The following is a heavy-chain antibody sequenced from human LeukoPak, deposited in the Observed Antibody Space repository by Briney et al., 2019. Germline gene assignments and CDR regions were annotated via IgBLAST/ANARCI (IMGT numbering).Heavy chain of an antibody. D-gene: IGHD3-3*01. J-gene: IGHJ4*02. CDR1: GYTFTSYG. V-gene: IGHV1-18*01. CDR3: ARDLYYDFWSGYPKVFDY. CDR2: ISAYNGNT. Sequence: ASVKVSCKASGYTFTSYGISWVRQAPGQGLEWMGWISAYNGNTNYAQKLQGRVTMATDTSTSTAYMELRSVRSDDTAVYYCARDLYYDFWSGYPKVFDYWGQGTLVTVSS.